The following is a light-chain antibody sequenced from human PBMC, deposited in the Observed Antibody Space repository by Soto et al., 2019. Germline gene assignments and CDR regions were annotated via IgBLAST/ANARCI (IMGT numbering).Light chain of an antibody. J-gene: IGLJ1*01. Sequence: LTQPPSASGTPGQRVTISCSGSTSNIGGNTVTWCQQLPGTAPKLLIYSDDQRPSGVPDRFSGSKSGTTASLAISGLQSEDEADYYCSSYTSINTYVFGTGTKLTVL. CDR2: SDD. CDR1: TSNIGGNT. CDR3: SSYTSINTYV. V-gene: IGLV1-44*01.